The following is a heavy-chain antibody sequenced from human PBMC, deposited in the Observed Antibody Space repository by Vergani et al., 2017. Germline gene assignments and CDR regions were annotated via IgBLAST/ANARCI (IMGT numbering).Heavy chain of an antibody. CDR1: GFTFNSYG. V-gene: IGHV3-30*18. CDR3: AKEGRVWVPAGKYYYYYYMDG. Sequence: QVQLVESGGGVVQPGRSLRLSCAASGFTFNSYGMHWVRQAPGKGLEWVAVISYDGSNKYYADSVKGRFTISRDNSKNTLYLQMNSLRAEDTAVYYCAKEGRVWVPAGKYYYYYYMDGWGKGTTVTVSS. CDR2: ISYDGSNK. D-gene: IGHD2-2*01. J-gene: IGHJ6*03.